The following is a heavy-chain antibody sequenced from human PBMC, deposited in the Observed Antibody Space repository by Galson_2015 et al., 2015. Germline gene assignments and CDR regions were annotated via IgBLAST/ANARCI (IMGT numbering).Heavy chain of an antibody. J-gene: IGHJ2*01. CDR2: MSSTSTYL. Sequence: SLRLSCAASGFTFRSYGMNWVRQAPGKGLEWLSSMSSTSTYLYYADSVKGRFTISRDNAKTSLYLQINSLRADDTAMYYCARSLSVLPTAIQYWYFDLWGRGTLVSVSS. D-gene: IGHD2-2*01. V-gene: IGHV3-21*01. CDR1: GFTFRSYG. CDR3: ARSLSVLPTAIQYWYFDL.